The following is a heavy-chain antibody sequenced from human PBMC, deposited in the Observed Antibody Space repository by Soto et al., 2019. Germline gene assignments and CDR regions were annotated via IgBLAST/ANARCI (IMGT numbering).Heavy chain of an antibody. V-gene: IGHV6-1*01. J-gene: IGHJ6*03. CDR3: SRAGDTAMVTASFRYYYYDMDV. D-gene: IGHD5-18*01. CDR1: GDSVSSNSAA. Sequence: SQTLSLTSAISGDSVSSNSAAWNWIRQSPSRGLEWLGRTYYRSTWYNDYAVSVYSRITIKPYTSKNQFSLQLNSVTPEDTAVYYCSRAGDTAMVTASFRYYYYDMDVWGKGTTVTVSS. CDR2: TYYRSTWYN.